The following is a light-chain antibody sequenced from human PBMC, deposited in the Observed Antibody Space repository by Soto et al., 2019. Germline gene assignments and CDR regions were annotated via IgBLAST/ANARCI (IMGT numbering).Light chain of an antibody. CDR3: CGYTGFHSI. V-gene: IGLV2-11*01. J-gene: IGLJ2*01. CDR2: DVS. CDR1: STDVGKYKF. Sequence: QSALAQARSVSGSPGQSVTISCTGTSTDVGKYKFVSWYQHQSGKAPKLLIYDVSKRPSGVPDRFSGSKSGNTASLTIAGLQADDEADYYCCGYTGFHSIFGGGTKLTVL.